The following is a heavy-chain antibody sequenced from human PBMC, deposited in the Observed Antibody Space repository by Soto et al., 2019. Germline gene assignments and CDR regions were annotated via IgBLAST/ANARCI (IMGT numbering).Heavy chain of an antibody. J-gene: IGHJ6*02. CDR1: GFTFSDHY. D-gene: IGHD2-15*01. Sequence: GGSLRLSCAASGFTFSDHYMDWVRQAPGKGLEWVGRTRNKANSYTTEYAASVKGRFTISRDDSKNSLYLQMNSLKNGDTAVDYCAREQVGYCSGGSCYSDLYYYYGMDVWGQGTTVTVSS. V-gene: IGHV3-72*01. CDR2: TRNKANSYTT. CDR3: AREQVGYCSGGSCYSDLYYYYGMDV.